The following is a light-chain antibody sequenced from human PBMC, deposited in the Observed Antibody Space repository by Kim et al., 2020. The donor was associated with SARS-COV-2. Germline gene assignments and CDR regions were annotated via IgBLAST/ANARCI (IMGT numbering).Light chain of an antibody. CDR2: GNS. CDR3: QSYDSSLSGYV. J-gene: IGLJ1*01. Sequence: QRVTLTPTGTRSHLRGNYDVHLYQQLPGTAPKLLIYGNSNRPSGVPDRFSGSKSGTSASLAITGPQAEDEADYYCQSYDSSLSGYVFGTGTKVTVL. CDR1: RSHLRGNYD. V-gene: IGLV1-40*01.